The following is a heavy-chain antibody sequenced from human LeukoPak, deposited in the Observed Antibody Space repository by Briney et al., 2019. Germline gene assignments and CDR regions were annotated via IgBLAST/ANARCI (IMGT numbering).Heavy chain of an antibody. J-gene: IGHJ4*02. CDR1: GFTFSSYA. CDR3: AKMPHSSSWFYHFDC. D-gene: IGHD6-13*01. Sequence: GGSLRLSCAASGFTFSSYAMSWVRQAPGKGLEWVSIVSGSGDSTYYVDSVKGRFTISRDTSKNTPYLQMNSLRAEDTAVYYCAKMPHSSSWFYHFDCWGQGTLVTVSS. CDR2: VSGSGDST. V-gene: IGHV3-23*01.